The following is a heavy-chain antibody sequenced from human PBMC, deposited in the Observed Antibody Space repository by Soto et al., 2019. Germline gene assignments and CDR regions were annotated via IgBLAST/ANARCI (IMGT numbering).Heavy chain of an antibody. Sequence: QVQLVESGGGVVQPGRSLRLSCAASGFTFSSYGMHWVRQAPGKGLERVAVIWYDGSNKYYADSVKGRFTISRDNSKNTLYLQMNSLRAEDTAVYYCARSDPQQRVLGYYYGMDVWGQGTTVTVSS. CDR2: IWYDGSNK. CDR3: ARSDPQQRVLGYYYGMDV. J-gene: IGHJ6*02. V-gene: IGHV3-33*01. CDR1: GFTFSSYG. D-gene: IGHD6-13*01.